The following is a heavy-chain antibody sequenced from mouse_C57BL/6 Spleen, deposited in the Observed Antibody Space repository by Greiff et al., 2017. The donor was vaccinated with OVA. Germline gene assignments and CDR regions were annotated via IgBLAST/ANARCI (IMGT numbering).Heavy chain of an antibody. D-gene: IGHD1-1*01. CDR3: ARQYYGSSAYAMDY. CDR2: ISSGGSYT. V-gene: IGHV5-6*01. J-gene: IGHJ4*01. Sequence: EVKLVESGGDLVKPGGSLKLSCAASGFTFSSYGMSWVRQTPDKRLEWVATISSGGSYTYYPDSVKGRFTISRDNAKNTLYLQMSSLKSEDTAMYYCARQYYGSSAYAMDYWGQGTSVTVSS. CDR1: GFTFSSYG.